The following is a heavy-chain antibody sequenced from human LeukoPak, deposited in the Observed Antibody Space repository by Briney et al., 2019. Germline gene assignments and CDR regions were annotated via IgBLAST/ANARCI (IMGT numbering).Heavy chain of an antibody. CDR1: GYSFTSYY. CDR2: INTNGGGT. J-gene: IGHJ3*02. D-gene: IGHD2-2*01. V-gene: IGHV1-2*02. CDR3: ARDRTSIVVVPASYDAFDI. Sequence: AAGKVSCKGAGYSFTSYYMQWVGQAPGQGLEWMGGINTNGGGTHYAHNFQRRVTMTRDTSFSTAYIELSRLRSDDTAVYYCARDRTSIVVVPASYDAFDIWGQGTLVTVSS.